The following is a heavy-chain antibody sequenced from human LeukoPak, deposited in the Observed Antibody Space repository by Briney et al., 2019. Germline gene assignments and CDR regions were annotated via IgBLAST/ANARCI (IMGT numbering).Heavy chain of an antibody. CDR2: ITGSGTST. D-gene: IGHD3-3*01. J-gene: IGHJ5*02. Sequence: GGSLRLSCAASGFTFSSYAMTWVRQAPGKGLEWDSAITGSGTSTFYADSVKGRFTISRDNSKNTLYLQMNSLRAEDAAVYYCARDFRSGFPNWFDPWGQGALVTVSS. V-gene: IGHV3-23*01. CDR3: ARDFRSGFPNWFDP. CDR1: GFTFSSYA.